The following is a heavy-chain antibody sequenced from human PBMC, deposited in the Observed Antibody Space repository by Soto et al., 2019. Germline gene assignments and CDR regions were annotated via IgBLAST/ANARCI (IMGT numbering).Heavy chain of an antibody. CDR3: ARDLLPGRSADAAYRRGSYDCFAH. CDR1: GYTFTRYG. Sequence: QVQLVQSGAEVKKPGASVKVSCKASGYTFTRYGISWVRQAPGQGLEWMGWISAYNGDTNYAQKLQGRVTMTTDTSTSTASMQQRSLRYDHTAVYYCARDLLPGRSADAAYRRGSYDCFAHWGQGTLVTVSS. CDR2: ISAYNGDT. D-gene: IGHD6-19*01. V-gene: IGHV1-18*01. J-gene: IGHJ5*02.